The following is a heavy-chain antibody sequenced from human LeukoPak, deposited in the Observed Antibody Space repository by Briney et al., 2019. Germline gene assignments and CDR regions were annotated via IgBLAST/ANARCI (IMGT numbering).Heavy chain of an antibody. D-gene: IGHD3-22*01. V-gene: IGHV1-2*02. CDR1: GYTFTGYY. Sequence: GASVKVSCKASGYTFTGYYMHWVRQAPGQGLEWMGWINPNSDGTNYAQRFQGRVTMTRDTSISTAYMELSSLRSDDTAVYYCARDERYDSSGYPFDYWGQGTLVTVSS. J-gene: IGHJ4*02. CDR3: ARDERYDSSGYPFDY. CDR2: INPNSDGT.